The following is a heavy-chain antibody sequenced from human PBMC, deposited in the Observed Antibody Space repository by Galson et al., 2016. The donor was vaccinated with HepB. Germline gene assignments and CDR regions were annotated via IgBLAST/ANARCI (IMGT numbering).Heavy chain of an antibody. CDR1: GFTLRSYG. CDR2: ILYDGSNK. Sequence: SLRLSSAASGFTLRSYGMHWVRQAPGKGLEWVAVILYDGSNKYYADSVKGRFTISRDTSKNTVYLQMNSLRVEDTAVYYCAKDIRGWTTVTAENDNWGQGTLVTVSS. V-gene: IGHV3-30*18. D-gene: IGHD4-17*01. J-gene: IGHJ4*02. CDR3: AKDIRGWTTVTAENDN.